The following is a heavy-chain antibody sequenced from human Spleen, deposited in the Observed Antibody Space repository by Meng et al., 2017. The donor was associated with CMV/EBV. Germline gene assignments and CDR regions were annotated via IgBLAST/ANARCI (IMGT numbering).Heavy chain of an antibody. J-gene: IGHJ4*02. D-gene: IGHD2-2*02. CDR3: ARELEGIVVVPAAIVDY. CDR1: GFTFDDYG. Sequence: GGSLRLSCAASGFTFDDYGMSWVRQAPGQGLEWMGGIIPIFGTANYAQKFQGRVTITTDESTSTAYMELSSLRSEDTAVYYCARELEGIVVVPAAIVDYWGQGTLVTVSS. CDR2: IIPIFGTA. V-gene: IGHV1-69*05.